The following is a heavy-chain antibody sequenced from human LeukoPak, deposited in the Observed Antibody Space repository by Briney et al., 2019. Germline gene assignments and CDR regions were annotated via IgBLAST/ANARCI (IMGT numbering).Heavy chain of an antibody. V-gene: IGHV4-4*07. CDR1: GGSISSYY. Sequence: SETLSLTCTVSGGSISSYYWSWIRQPAGKGLEWIGRIYTTGTTHDNPSLKSRLTMSVDTSNNQVSLRLSSVAAADTAVYYCARQDSKVGAYTGPYYFDYWGQGTLVTVSS. J-gene: IGHJ4*02. CDR2: IYTTGTT. D-gene: IGHD1-26*01. CDR3: ARQDSKVGAYTGPYYFDY.